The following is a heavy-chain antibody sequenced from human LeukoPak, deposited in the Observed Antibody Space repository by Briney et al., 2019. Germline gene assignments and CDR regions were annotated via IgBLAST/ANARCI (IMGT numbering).Heavy chain of an antibody. J-gene: IGHJ4*02. Sequence: PSETLSLTCTVSGDSISSSGYYWGWIRQPPGKGLEWIGSISYSGSTSYNPSLNSRVTISVDASKNQFSLKLSSVTAADTAVYYCARHFDYWGQGTLVTVS. CDR3: ARHFDY. CDR2: ISYSGST. CDR1: GDSISSSGYY. V-gene: IGHV4-39*01.